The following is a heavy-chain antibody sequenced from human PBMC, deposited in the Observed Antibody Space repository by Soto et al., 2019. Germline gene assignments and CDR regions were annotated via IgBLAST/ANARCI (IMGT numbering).Heavy chain of an antibody. CDR1: GASISSSGYY. V-gene: IGHV4-39*02. CDR3: ARDSYDTTGGYYYWFDP. CDR2: IYYSGRT. D-gene: IGHD3-22*01. Sequence: ETLSLTCTVSGASISSSGYYWGWIRQPPGMGLEWLGSIYYSGRTYYNPSLKSRVSISVDTSKNQFSLKVSSVTAADTAVYYCARDSYDTTGGYYYWFDPWGQGTPVTVSS. J-gene: IGHJ5*02.